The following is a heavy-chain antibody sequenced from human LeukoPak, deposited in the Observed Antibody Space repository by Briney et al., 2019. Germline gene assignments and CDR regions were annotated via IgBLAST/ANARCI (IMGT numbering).Heavy chain of an antibody. CDR2: IYYSGST. CDR1: GGSVSSGSYY. Sequence: SETLSLTCTVSGGSVSSGSYYWSWIRQPPGKGLEWIGYIYYSGSTNYNPSLKSRVTISVDRSKNQFSLKLSSVTAADTAVYYCARANYYDSSGYSGDAFDIWGQGTMVTVSS. J-gene: IGHJ3*02. CDR3: ARANYYDSSGYSGDAFDI. V-gene: IGHV4-61*01. D-gene: IGHD3-22*01.